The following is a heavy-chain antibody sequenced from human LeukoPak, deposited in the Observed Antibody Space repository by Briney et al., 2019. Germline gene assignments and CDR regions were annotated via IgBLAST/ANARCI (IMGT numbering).Heavy chain of an antibody. CDR2: IYYSGST. J-gene: IGHJ6*02. Sequence: SETLSLTCTVSGGSISNYYWSWIRQPPGKGLEWIGYIYYSGSTNYNPSLKSRVTISVDTSKNQFSLKLSSVTAADTAVYYCARHVYGMDVWGQGTTVTVSS. CDR3: ARHVYGMDV. CDR1: GGSISNYY. V-gene: IGHV4-59*08.